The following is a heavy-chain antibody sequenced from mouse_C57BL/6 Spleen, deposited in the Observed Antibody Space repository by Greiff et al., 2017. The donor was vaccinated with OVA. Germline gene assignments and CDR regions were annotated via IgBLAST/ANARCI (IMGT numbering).Heavy chain of an antibody. J-gene: IGHJ1*03. D-gene: IGHD4-1*01. V-gene: IGHV1-82*01. Sequence: QVQLQQSGPELVKPGASVKISCKASGYAFSSSWMNWVKQRPGKGLEWIGRIYPGDGDTTYNGKFKGKATLTADKASSTAYLQLSSLTSEDSAVYFCARGWLGRDYWYFDVWGIGTTVTVSS. CDR1: GYAFSSSW. CDR3: ARGWLGRDYWYFDV. CDR2: IYPGDGDT.